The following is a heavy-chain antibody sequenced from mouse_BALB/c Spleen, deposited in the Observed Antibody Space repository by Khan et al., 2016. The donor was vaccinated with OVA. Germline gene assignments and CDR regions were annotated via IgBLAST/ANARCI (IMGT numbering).Heavy chain of an antibody. V-gene: IGHV1S56*01. CDR1: VYTFTSYY. D-gene: IGHD2-10*02. CDR3: ARAGYGSFAY. J-gene: IGHJ3*01. CDR2: IFPGNVNS. Sequence: QVQLQQSGPELVKPGASVRISCKASVYTFTSYYIHWVKQRPGQGLEWIGWIFPGNVNSNYNERFKGKATLTADKSSSTAYMQLSSLTSEDSAVYFCARAGYGSFAYWGQGTLVTVSA.